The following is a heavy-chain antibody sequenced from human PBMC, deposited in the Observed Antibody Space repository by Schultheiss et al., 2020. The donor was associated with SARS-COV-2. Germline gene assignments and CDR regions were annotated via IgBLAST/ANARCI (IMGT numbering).Heavy chain of an antibody. CDR2: INPNSGGT. D-gene: IGHD6-13*01. J-gene: IGHJ6*02. CDR1: GYTFTSYG. CDR3: ARESSSWYSYYYGMDV. Sequence: ASVKVSCKASGYTFTSYGISWVRQAPGQGLGWMGWINPNSGGTNYAQKFQGRVTMTRDTSISTAYMELSRLRSDDTAVYYCARESSSWYSYYYGMDVWGQGTTVTVSS. V-gene: IGHV1-2*02.